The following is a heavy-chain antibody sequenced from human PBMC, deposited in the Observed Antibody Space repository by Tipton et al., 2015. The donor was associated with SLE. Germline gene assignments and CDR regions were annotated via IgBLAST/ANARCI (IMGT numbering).Heavy chain of an antibody. Sequence: TLSLTCTVSGVSISSNSYHWSWIRQPAGKGLEWIGRIYRSGTTNYNPSLKSRVTISVDTSKNQFSLKLSSVTAADTAVYYCARRLVGNYFDYWGQGTLVTVSS. D-gene: IGHD3-9*01. V-gene: IGHV4-61*02. CDR3: ARRLVGNYFDY. CDR1: GVSISSNSYH. J-gene: IGHJ4*02. CDR2: IYRSGTT.